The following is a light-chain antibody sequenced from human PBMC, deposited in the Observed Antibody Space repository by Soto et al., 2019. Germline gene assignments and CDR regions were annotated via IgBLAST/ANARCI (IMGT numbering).Light chain of an antibody. CDR3: QQYYIWPRT. J-gene: IGKJ5*01. Sequence: EIVITQSLSTLSVSPEERATLSCRASQSVASNLAWYQQKPGQAPRLLFYGASTGATGLPARFSGSGSGTEFTLTINSLQAEDCAVYYCQQYYIWPRTFGQGTRLEIK. V-gene: IGKV3-15*01. CDR1: QSVASN. CDR2: GAS.